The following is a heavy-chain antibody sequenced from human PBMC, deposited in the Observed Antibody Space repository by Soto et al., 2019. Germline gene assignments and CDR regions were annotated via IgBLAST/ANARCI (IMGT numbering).Heavy chain of an antibody. D-gene: IGHD3-10*01. Sequence: ASVKVSCKTSGYTFTSYDINWVRQANGQGLEWMGWMNPNSGTTGYAEKFQGRVTITTDESTSTAYMELSSLRSEDTAVYYCARTPRGITMVRGVFDPWGQGTLVTVSS. J-gene: IGHJ5*02. CDR1: GYTFTSYD. CDR2: MNPNSGTT. CDR3: ARTPRGITMVRGVFDP. V-gene: IGHV1-8*01.